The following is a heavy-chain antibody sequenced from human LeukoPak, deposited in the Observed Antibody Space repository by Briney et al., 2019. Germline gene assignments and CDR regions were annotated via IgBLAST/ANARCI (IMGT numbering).Heavy chain of an antibody. CDR1: GGSFSGYY. J-gene: IGHJ4*02. V-gene: IGHV4-34*01. Sequence: SETLSLTCAVYGGSFSGYYRSWIRQPPGKGLEWIGEINHSGSTNYNPSLKSRVTISVDTSKNQFSLKLSSVTAADTAVYYCARRGPIVATDYWGQGTLVTVSS. D-gene: IGHD5-12*01. CDR3: ARRGPIVATDY. CDR2: INHSGST.